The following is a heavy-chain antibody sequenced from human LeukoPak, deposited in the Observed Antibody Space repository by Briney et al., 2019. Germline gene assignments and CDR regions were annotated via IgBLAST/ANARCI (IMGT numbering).Heavy chain of an antibody. V-gene: IGHV4-39*07. Sequence: SETLSLTCTVSGGSISSNNYYWGWIRQPQGRGREGFASINDGGSTYCNPSLKSRVTMSVDTSKNQFSLRLSSVTAADTAMYYCVRDDFGDYTRRFDPWGQGTLVTVSS. CDR2: INDGGST. D-gene: IGHD4-17*01. J-gene: IGHJ5*02. CDR3: VRDDFGDYTRRFDP. CDR1: GGSISSNNYY.